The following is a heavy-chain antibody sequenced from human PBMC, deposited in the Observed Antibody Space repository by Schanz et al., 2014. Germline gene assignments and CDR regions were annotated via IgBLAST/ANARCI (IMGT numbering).Heavy chain of an antibody. CDR3: ARDEGRDGYNLAFDV. J-gene: IGHJ3*01. V-gene: IGHV3-7*03. Sequence: EVQLVESGGGLVQPGGSLRLCCVASGFTFSRYWMTWVRQAPGKGLEWVANIKQDGSAKNYVDSVKGRFTISRDNSKNMVFLQMNSLRVEDTAIYYCARDEGRDGYNLAFDVWGQGTLVTVSS. CDR1: GFTFSRYW. CDR2: IKQDGSAK. D-gene: IGHD5-12*01.